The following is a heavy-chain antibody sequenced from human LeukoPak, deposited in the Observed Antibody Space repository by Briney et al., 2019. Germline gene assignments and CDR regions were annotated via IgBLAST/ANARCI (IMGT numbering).Heavy chain of an antibody. CDR1: GFTFSSYG. D-gene: IGHD3-22*01. CDR2: IWYDGSNK. V-gene: IGHV3-33*01. CDR3: ARDPTSSGYYYVPRGLFDY. Sequence: GRSLRLSCAASGFTFSSYGMHWVRQAPVKGLEWVAVIWYDGSNKYYADSVKGRFTISRDNSKNTLYLQMNSLRAEDTAVYYCARDPTSSGYYYVPRGLFDYWGQGTLVTVSS. J-gene: IGHJ4*02.